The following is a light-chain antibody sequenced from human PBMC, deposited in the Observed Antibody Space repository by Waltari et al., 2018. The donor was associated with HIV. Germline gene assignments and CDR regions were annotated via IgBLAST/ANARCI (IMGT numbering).Light chain of an antibody. J-gene: IGKJ4*01. CDR1: QSIYSY. Sequence: DIQMTQSPSSLSASVGDRVTITCRASQSIYSYLTWYQLKAGQAPKLLISAASRLQSGVPSRFSGSGSRTDFTLTISSLQPDDFATYYCQQSFSGPRTFGQGTKVEIK. V-gene: IGKV1-39*01. CDR2: AAS. CDR3: QQSFSGPRT.